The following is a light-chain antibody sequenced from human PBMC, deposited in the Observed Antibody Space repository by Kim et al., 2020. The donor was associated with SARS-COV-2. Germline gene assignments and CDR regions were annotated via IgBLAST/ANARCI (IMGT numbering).Light chain of an antibody. CDR3: NSRDSSDHWV. V-gene: IGLV3-19*01. J-gene: IGLJ3*02. CDR1: SLRTYS. Sequence: SLDLGQKVRITFQGDSLRTYSASGYQQKAGQAPVFVMYGQKRPSGIPGRFSGSSSGTTASLTITGAQAEDEADYYCNSRDSSDHWVFGGGTQLTVL. CDR2: GQK.